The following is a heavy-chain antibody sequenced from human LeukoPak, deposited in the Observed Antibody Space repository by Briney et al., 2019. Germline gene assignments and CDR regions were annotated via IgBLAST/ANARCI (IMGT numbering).Heavy chain of an antibody. CDR1: GFTFSGYT. CDR3: ARDSGYSGSFDY. J-gene: IGHJ4*02. D-gene: IGHD5-12*01. V-gene: IGHV3-48*01. CDR2: ISSSSRSI. Sequence: GGSLRLSCTASGFTFSGYTMNWVRQAPGKGLEWVSYISSSSRSIYYADSVTGRFTISRDNAKNSLYLQMNSLRAEDTAVYYCARDSGYSGSFDYWGQGTPVTVSA.